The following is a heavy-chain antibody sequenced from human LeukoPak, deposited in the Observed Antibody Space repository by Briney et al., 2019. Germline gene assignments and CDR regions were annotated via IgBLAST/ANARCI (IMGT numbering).Heavy chain of an antibody. Sequence: GGSLRLSCAASGFTFSDYGLHWVRQAPGKGLEGVALIWHDGSNKYYADSVMGRFTISRDNSKNTLYLQMNSLRAEDTAIYYCAKDGDAYTEFYYYYMDVWGKGTPVTVSS. CDR2: IWHDGSNK. D-gene: IGHD5-24*01. CDR1: GFTFSDYG. J-gene: IGHJ6*03. V-gene: IGHV3-33*06. CDR3: AKDGDAYTEFYYYYMDV.